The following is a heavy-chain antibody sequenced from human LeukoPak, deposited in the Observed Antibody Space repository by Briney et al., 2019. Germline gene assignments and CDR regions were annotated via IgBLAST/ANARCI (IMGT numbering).Heavy chain of an antibody. Sequence: GGSLRRSCAASGFTFSSYWMHWVRQAPGKGLVWVSHITSDGTSTSYADSVKGRFTISRDNAKNTLHLQMNSLRAGDTAVYYCARSYGGFDYWGQGTLVTVSA. CDR2: ITSDGTST. CDR3: ARSYGGFDY. CDR1: GFTFSSYW. V-gene: IGHV3-74*01. D-gene: IGHD2-21*01. J-gene: IGHJ4*02.